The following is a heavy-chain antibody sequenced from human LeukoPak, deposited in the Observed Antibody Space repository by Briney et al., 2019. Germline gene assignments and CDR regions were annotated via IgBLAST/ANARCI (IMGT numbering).Heavy chain of an antibody. CDR2: VYYSGRT. CDR3: GRETTTEYYDSSGYYRKTEVFDA. J-gene: IGHJ3*01. Sequence: PSETLSLTCTVSGDSVRSDTYYWSWIRQPPGKGLEWIGFVYYSGRTNYNTSLKSRVTMSVDTSKNQFSLMLRSVTAADTAVYYCGRETTTEYYDSSGYYRKTEVFDAWGKGKMVTVSS. V-gene: IGHV4-61*01. D-gene: IGHD3-22*01. CDR1: GDSVRSDTYY.